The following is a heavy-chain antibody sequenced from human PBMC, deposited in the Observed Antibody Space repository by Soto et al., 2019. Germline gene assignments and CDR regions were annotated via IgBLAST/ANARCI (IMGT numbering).Heavy chain of an antibody. CDR3: ARTYDFWSGYYNYYMAV. CDR2: IYYSGST. Sequence: SETLSLTCTVSGGSISSYYWSWIRQPPGKGLEWIGYIYYSGSTNYNPSLKSRVTISVDTSKNQLSLKLSSVTAADTAVYYCARTYDFWSGYYNYYMAVWGKGTTVTVSS. CDR1: GGSISSYY. D-gene: IGHD3-3*01. J-gene: IGHJ6*03. V-gene: IGHV4-59*08.